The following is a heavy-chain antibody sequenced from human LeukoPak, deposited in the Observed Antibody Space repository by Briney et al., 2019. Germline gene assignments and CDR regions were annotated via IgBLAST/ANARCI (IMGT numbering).Heavy chain of an antibody. CDR3: ARGARYSYVKYYFDY. Sequence: GGSLRLSCAASGLTFSNAWMSWVRQAPGKELEWVGRILSKIGGETTEYAASVEGRFTISRDNAKNSLYLQVNSLRAEDTAVYYCARGARYSYVKYYFDYWGQGTLVTVSS. CDR1: GLTFSNAW. D-gene: IGHD5-18*01. CDR2: ILSKIGGETT. J-gene: IGHJ4*02. V-gene: IGHV3-15*01.